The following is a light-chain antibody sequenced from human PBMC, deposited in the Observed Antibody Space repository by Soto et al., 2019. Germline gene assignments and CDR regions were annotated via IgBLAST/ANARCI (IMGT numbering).Light chain of an antibody. CDR1: QSVTSNS. CDR3: QQYGRSPLT. V-gene: IGKV3-20*01. CDR2: GAS. Sequence: IVLTQSPATLSLSPGERGTLSCRASQSVTSNSLAWYQQRPGQAPRLLIHGASSRATNIPDRFSGSGSGTDSTLSISRLEPEDSAVYYCQQYGRSPLTFGGGTRWISN. J-gene: IGKJ4*01.